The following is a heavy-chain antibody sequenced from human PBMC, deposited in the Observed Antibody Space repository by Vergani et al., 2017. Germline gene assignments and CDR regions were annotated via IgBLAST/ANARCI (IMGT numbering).Heavy chain of an antibody. CDR2: INPSGGST. CDR3: ARDIALNYYDSSGYYYVSWFDP. V-gene: IGHV1-46*01. CDR1: GYPFTSYY. D-gene: IGHD3-22*01. J-gene: IGHJ5*02. Sequence: QVQLVQSGAEVKKPGASVKVSCKASGYPFTSYYMHWVRQAPGQGLEWMGIINPSGGSTSYAQKFQGRVTMTRDTSTSTVYMELSSLRSEDTAVYYCARDIALNYYDSSGYYYVSWFDPWGQGTLVTVSS.